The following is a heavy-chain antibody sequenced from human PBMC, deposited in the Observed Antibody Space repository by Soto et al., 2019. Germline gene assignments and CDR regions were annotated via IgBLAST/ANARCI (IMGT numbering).Heavy chain of an antibody. J-gene: IGHJ4*02. D-gene: IGHD1-26*01. Sequence: GGSLRLSCAASGFTFSSYGMHWVRQAPGKGLEWVAVISYDGSNKYYADSVKGRFTISRDNSKNTLYLQMNSLRAEDTAVYYCAKDLGPVGATQPFDYWGQGTLVTVSS. CDR2: ISYDGSNK. V-gene: IGHV3-30*18. CDR3: AKDLGPVGATQPFDY. CDR1: GFTFSSYG.